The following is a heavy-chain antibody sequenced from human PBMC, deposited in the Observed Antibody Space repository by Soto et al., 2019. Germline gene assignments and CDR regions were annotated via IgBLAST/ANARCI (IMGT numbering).Heavy chain of an antibody. CDR2: ISSSSVSI. J-gene: IGHJ4*02. Sequence: EVQLVESGGGLVKPGGSLRLSCAASGFTFSGCSMSWVRQAPGKGLEWVSSISSSSVSIYYVDSVKGRFTTSRDNAKNILYLQMNSLRDEDTAGYYGARARGAVAGTSPSGDFDYRGQGTLVTVCS. CDR3: ARARGAVAGTSPSGDFDY. CDR1: GFTFSGCS. D-gene: IGHD6-19*01. V-gene: IGHV3-21*02.